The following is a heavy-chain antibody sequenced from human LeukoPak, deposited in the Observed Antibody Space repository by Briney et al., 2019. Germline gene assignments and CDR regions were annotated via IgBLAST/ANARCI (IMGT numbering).Heavy chain of an antibody. J-gene: IGHJ4*02. Sequence: PSETLPLTCTVSGGSISSSSYYWGWIRPPPGKGLEGIGSIYYSGSTYYNPSLKSRVTISVDTSKNQFSLKLSSVTAADTAVYYCARPQGYQLLDFEYWGQGTLVTVSS. V-gene: IGHV4-39*01. CDR2: IYYSGST. CDR3: ARPQGYQLLDFEY. CDR1: GGSISSSSYY. D-gene: IGHD2-2*01.